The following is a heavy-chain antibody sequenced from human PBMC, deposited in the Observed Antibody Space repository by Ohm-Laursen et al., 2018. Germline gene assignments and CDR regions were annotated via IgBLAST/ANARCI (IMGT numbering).Heavy chain of an antibody. CDR1: GFTFNDYA. D-gene: IGHD3-22*01. CDR2: IGSSGDNT. CDR3: ARVDDSSGYDY. Sequence: SLRLSCAASGFTFNDYAMHWVRQVPGKGLEWVSAIGSSGDNTYYTDSVKGRLTVSRDNSKNTVHLQMDSLGAEDTAVYYCARVDDSSGYDYWGQGTLVTVSS. V-gene: IGHV3-23*01. J-gene: IGHJ4*02.